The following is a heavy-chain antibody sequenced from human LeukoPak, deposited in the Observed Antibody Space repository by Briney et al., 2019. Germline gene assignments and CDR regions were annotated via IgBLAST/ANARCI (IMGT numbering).Heavy chain of an antibody. Sequence: PSETLSLTCAVSGGSISSGGYSWSWIRQPPGKGLEWIGYIYHSGSTYYNPSLKSRVTISVDRSKNQFSLKLSSVTAADTAVYYCATAGYSSGWYGLMGDYWGQGTLVTVSS. J-gene: IGHJ4*02. CDR1: GGSISSGGYS. V-gene: IGHV4-30-2*01. CDR3: ATAGYSSGWYGLMGDY. CDR2: IYHSGST. D-gene: IGHD6-19*01.